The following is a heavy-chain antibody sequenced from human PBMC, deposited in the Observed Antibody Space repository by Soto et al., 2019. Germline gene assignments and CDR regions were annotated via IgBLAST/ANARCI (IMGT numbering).Heavy chain of an antibody. CDR3: TTGVGLTDNDY. J-gene: IGHJ4*02. D-gene: IGHD2-21*02. V-gene: IGHV3-15*01. CDR2: VKSKADYGTI. Sequence: EVHLVESGGDLVKPGGSLRLSCAASGFTFSNAWMSWVRQAPGKGLEWVGRVKSKADYGTIDYAAPVKGRFTISRDDSKNMVYLQMNSLATEDTAVYYCTTGVGLTDNDYWGQGTLVAVSS. CDR1: GFTFSNAW.